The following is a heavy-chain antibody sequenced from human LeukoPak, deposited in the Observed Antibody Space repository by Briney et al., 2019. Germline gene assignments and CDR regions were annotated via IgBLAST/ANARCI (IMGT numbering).Heavy chain of an antibody. CDR1: GVSISSSSYY. J-gene: IGHJ4*02. CDR3: ARGSDGYSWSGSPLFDY. D-gene: IGHD3-3*01. V-gene: IGHV4-39*07. CDR2: SYDSGST. Sequence: KPAETLSLTCTVSGVSISSSSYYWGWIRQPPGKGREWIGSSYDSGSTYYNPSLERRVTLAVDTSKNPFSLKPRSVPAADPAVYYCARGSDGYSWSGSPLFDYWGQGALVTVSS.